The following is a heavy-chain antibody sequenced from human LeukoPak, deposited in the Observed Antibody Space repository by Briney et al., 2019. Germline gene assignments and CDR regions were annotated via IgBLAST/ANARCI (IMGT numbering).Heavy chain of an antibody. CDR1: GFTFSIYG. CDR2: IVGSGVTT. CDR3: AKIQGYLDY. Sequence: PGGSLRLSCAASGFTFSIYGMTWVRQAPGKGLEWVSAIVGSGVTTYYADSVKGRFTISRDNSKNTLYLQMNSLRAEDTAVYYCAKIQGYLDYWGQGTLVTVSS. J-gene: IGHJ4*02. V-gene: IGHV3-23*01.